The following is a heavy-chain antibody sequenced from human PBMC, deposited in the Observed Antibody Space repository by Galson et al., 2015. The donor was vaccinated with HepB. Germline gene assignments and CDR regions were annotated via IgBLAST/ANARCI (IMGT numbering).Heavy chain of an antibody. CDR1: GFTFSNYG. CDR2: IWYDGSNK. Sequence: SLRLSCAASGFTFSNYGMHWVRQAPGKGLEWVAVIWYDGSNKNYADSVKGRFTISRDNSKNTLYLQMNSLRAEDTAVYYCVRDFSADCSSSTCYSNENWFDPWGQGTLVTVSS. CDR3: VRDFSADCSSSTCYSNENWFDP. V-gene: IGHV3-33*01. D-gene: IGHD2-15*01. J-gene: IGHJ5*02.